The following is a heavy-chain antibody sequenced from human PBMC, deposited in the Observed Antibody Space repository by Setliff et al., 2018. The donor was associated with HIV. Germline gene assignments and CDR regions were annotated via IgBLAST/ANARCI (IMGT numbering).Heavy chain of an antibody. V-gene: IGHV1-46*01. CDR3: ARDPTGPTGEDY. Sequence: ASVKVSCKACGNTFTGYYINWVRQAPGQGLEWMGMIKPGTPNIAQKFLRRVTMTGDTSTSTVYMELSSLRSEDTAVYYCARDPTGPTGEDYWGQGTLVTVSS. D-gene: IGHD1-1*01. CDR1: GNTFTGYY. J-gene: IGHJ4*02. CDR2: IKPGTP.